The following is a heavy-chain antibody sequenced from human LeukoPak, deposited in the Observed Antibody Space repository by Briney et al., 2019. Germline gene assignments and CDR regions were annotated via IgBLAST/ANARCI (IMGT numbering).Heavy chain of an antibody. D-gene: IGHD3-22*01. CDR3: AREIGYYPFDY. CDR2: IDWDDDK. CDR1: GGSISSSSYY. J-gene: IGHJ4*02. Sequence: TLSLTCTVSGGSISSSSYYWGWIRQPPGKALEWLARIDWDDDKYYSTSLKTRLTISKDTSKNQVVLTMTNMDPVDTATYYCAREIGYYPFDYWGQGTLVTVSS. V-gene: IGHV2-70*11.